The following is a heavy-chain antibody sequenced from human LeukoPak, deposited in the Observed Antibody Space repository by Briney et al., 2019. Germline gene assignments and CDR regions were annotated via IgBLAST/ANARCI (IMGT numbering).Heavy chain of an antibody. CDR1: GGSISSSSYY. CDR3: AGGYQGDYDILTGPPFDY. V-gene: IGHV4-39*07. CDR2: IYYSGST. Sequence: SETLSLTCTVSGGSISSSSYYWGWIRQSPGKGLEWFGSIYYSGSTYSNPSLESPATITVETSNNQFSLTLRSLTAADSAVDYCAGGYQGDYDILTGPPFDYWGQGTLVTVSS. D-gene: IGHD3-9*01. J-gene: IGHJ4*02.